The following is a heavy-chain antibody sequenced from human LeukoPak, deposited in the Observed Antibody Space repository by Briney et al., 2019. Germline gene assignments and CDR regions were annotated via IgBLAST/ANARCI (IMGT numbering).Heavy chain of an antibody. V-gene: IGHV4-34*01. J-gene: IGHJ3*02. Sequence: PSETLSLTCAVYGGSFSGYYWSWIRQPPGKGLEWIGEINHSGSTNYNPSLKSRVTISVDTSKNQFSLKLTSVTAPDTAVYPCARRFFTMIAEASINRPFDICGQGTMVTVSS. CDR3: ARRFFTMIAEASINRPFDI. D-gene: IGHD3-22*01. CDR2: INHSGST. CDR1: GGSFSGYY.